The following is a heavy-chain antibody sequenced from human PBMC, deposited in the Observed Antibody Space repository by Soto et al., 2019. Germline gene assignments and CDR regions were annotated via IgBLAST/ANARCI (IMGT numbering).Heavy chain of an antibody. Sequence: SVKVSCKASGGTFSSYAMSWVRQAPGEGLEWMGGIIPIFGTANYAQKFQGRVTITTDKSTSTAYMELSSLRSEDTAVYYCARDLAAAAGAMDVWAQGTTVTFYS. J-gene: IGHJ6*02. CDR3: ARDLAAAAGAMDV. V-gene: IGHV1-69*05. CDR2: IIPIFGTA. CDR1: GGTFSSYA. D-gene: IGHD6-13*01.